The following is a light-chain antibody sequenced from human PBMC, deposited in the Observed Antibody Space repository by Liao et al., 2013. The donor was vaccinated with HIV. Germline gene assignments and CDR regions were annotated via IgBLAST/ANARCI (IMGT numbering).Light chain of an antibody. CDR3: QVWDSSSEHVV. CDR2: DNT. CDR1: NIGSKS. Sequence: SYVLTQPSSVSVAPGKTADITCGGNNIGSKSVHWYQQKPGQAPVLVIYDNTDRPSGIPERFSGSNSGNTATLTISRVEAGDEADYYCQVWDSSSEHVVFGGGTKLTVL. J-gene: IGLJ2*01. V-gene: IGLV3-21*04.